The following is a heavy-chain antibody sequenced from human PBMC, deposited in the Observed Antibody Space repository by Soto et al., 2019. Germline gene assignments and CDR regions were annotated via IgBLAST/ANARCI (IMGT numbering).Heavy chain of an antibody. CDR1: GGSISSSSYY. D-gene: IGHD3-10*01. J-gene: IGHJ4*02. V-gene: IGHV4-39*01. Sequence: PSETLSLTCTVSGGSISSSSYYWGWIRQPPGKGLEWIGSIYYSGSTYYNPSLKSRVTISVDTSKNQFSLKLSSVTAADTAVYYCASMVRGATAIDYWGQGTLVTVSS. CDR3: ASMVRGATAIDY. CDR2: IYYSGST.